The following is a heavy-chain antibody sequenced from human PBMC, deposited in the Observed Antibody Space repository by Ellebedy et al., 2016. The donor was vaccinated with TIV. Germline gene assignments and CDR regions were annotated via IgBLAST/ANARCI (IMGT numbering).Heavy chain of an antibody. J-gene: IGHJ6*02. CDR3: ARESHSGDSSSNYYYGMDV. D-gene: IGHD6-19*01. V-gene: IGHV4-31*03. Sequence: LSETLSLTCTVSGGSISSGGYYWSWIRQHPGKGLEWIGYIYYSGSTYYNPSLKSRVTISVDTSKNQFSLKLSSVTAADTAVYYCARESHSGDSSSNYYYGMDVWGQGTTVTVSS. CDR2: IYYSGST. CDR1: GGSISSGGYY.